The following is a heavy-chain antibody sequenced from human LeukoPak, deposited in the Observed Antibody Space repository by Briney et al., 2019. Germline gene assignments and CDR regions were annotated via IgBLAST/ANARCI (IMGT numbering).Heavy chain of an antibody. J-gene: IGHJ4*02. CDR1: GFTFSSYA. D-gene: IGHD5-24*01. V-gene: IGHV3-30-3*01. CDR2: ISYDGSNK. CDR3: ARVSEMATIPNFDN. Sequence: GGSLRLSCAASGFTFSSYAMHWVRQAPGKGLEWVAVISYDGSNKYYADSVKGRFTISRDNSKNTLYLQMNSLRAEDTAVYYCARVSEMATIPNFDNWGQGTLVTVSS.